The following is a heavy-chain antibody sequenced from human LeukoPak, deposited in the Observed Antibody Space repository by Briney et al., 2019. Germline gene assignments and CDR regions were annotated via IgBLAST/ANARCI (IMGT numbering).Heavy chain of an antibody. CDR1: GGTFSSYA. CDR3: ARENARAGYSYVYFDY. Sequence: SVKVSCKASGGTFSSYAISWVRQAPGQGLEWMGRIIPIFGTANYAQKFQGRVTITTDESTSTAYMELSSLRSEDTAVYYCARENARAGYSYVYFDYWGQGTLVTVSS. D-gene: IGHD5-18*01. J-gene: IGHJ4*02. CDR2: IIPIFGTA. V-gene: IGHV1-69*05.